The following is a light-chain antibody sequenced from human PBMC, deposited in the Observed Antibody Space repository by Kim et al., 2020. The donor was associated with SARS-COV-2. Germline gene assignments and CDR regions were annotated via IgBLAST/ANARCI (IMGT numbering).Light chain of an antibody. J-gene: IGLJ3*02. CDR3: AAWDDSLNGVV. V-gene: IGLV1-44*01. Sequence: GTRVTISCSDAPANIGVQIVHVSLQPPGTAPNLLIYDTNRRPSGVRARFSGSKSGSSASLAISGVQSEDEAHYYCAAWDDSLNGVVFGGGTQLTVL. CDR2: DTN. CDR1: PANIGVQI.